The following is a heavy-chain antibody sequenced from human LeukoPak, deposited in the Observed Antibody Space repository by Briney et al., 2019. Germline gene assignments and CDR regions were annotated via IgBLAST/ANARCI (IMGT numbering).Heavy chain of an antibody. Sequence: GGSLRLSCAASEFTFTSYELNWVRQAPGKGLEWVSYISSSGNTISYADSVKGRFTISRDNAKNSLYLQMNSLRVDDTAVYYCATADRGAFDIWGQGAMVIVSS. CDR3: ATADRGAFDI. J-gene: IGHJ3*02. V-gene: IGHV3-48*03. CDR2: ISSSGNTI. CDR1: EFTFTSYE.